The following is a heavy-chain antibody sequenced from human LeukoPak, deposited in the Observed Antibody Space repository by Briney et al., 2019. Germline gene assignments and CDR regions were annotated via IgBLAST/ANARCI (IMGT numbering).Heavy chain of an antibody. CDR1: GYTFTGYY. J-gene: IGHJ5*02. CDR3: AIETYGDTRPNWFDP. CDR2: INPNSGGT. V-gene: IGHV1-2*02. Sequence: ASVKVSCKASGYTFTGYYMHWVRQAPGQGLEWMGWINPNSGGTNYAQKFQGRVTMTRDTSISTAYMELSRLRSDDAAVYYCAIETYGDTRPNWFDPWGQGTLVTVSS. D-gene: IGHD4-17*01.